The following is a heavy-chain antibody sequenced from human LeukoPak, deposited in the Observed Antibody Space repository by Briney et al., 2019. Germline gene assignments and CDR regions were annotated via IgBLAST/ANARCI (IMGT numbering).Heavy chain of an antibody. V-gene: IGHV1-8*01. CDR2: VNPNSGNT. D-gene: IGHD3-10*01. J-gene: IGHJ4*02. Sequence: WASVKVSCKASGYTFTTYDINWVRQATGQGLEWMGWVNPNSGNTGYTQKFQGRVTMTRNTSMSTAYMGLNSLRSEDTAVYYCARANYYGSGKKDLDYWGQGTLVTVSS. CDR3: ARANYYGSGKKDLDY. CDR1: GYTFTTYD.